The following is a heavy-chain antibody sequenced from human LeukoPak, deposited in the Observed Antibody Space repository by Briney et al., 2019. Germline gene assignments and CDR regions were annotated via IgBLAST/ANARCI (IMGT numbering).Heavy chain of an antibody. D-gene: IGHD1-14*01. CDR1: GFTFSSYW. J-gene: IGHJ4*02. Sequence: GGSLRLSWVGSGFTFSSYWMTWVRQAPGKGLEWVANIKDDGSEKYSVDSVKGRFTISRDNAKNLLYLQMSSLRAEDTAVYYCERARIDYWGQGTLVTVSS. CDR3: ERARIDY. V-gene: IGHV3-7*04. CDR2: IKDDGSEK.